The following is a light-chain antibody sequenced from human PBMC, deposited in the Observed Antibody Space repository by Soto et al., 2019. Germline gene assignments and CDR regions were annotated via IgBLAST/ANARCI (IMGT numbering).Light chain of an antibody. J-gene: IGKJ1*01. CDR1: QSVTTN. V-gene: IGKV3-15*01. CDR2: GAS. CDR3: QQYNNWPPWT. Sequence: EIVLTQSPATLSLSPGERATLSCRASQSVTTNMAWYQQKPGQAPRLLIYGASTRATGIPARFSGSGSGTDFTLTISSPQSEDFAVYYCQQYNNWPPWTFGQGTKVDIK.